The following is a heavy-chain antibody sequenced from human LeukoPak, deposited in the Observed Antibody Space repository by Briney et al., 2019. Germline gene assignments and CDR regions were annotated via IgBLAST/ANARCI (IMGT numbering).Heavy chain of an antibody. J-gene: IGHJ4*02. CDR2: IYYSGST. Sequence: PSETLSLTCTVSGGSISSYYWSWIRQPPGKGLEWIGYIYYSGSTNYNPSLKGRVTISVDTSKNQFSLKLSPVTAADTAVYYCARGPSYSSKRGHFDYWGQGTLVTASS. CDR1: GGSISSYY. CDR3: ARGPSYSSKRGHFDY. D-gene: IGHD6-13*01. V-gene: IGHV4-59*01.